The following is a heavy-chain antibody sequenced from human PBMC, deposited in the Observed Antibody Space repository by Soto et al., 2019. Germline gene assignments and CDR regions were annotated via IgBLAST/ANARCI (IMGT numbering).Heavy chain of an antibody. Sequence: SGPTLVNPTETLTLTCTVSGFSLSNARMGVSWIRQPPGKALEWLAHIFSNDEKSYSTSLKSRLTISKDTSKSQVVLTMTNMDPVVTATYYCARITYDFWSGYSDYYMDVWGKATTVTVSS. CDR1: GFSLSNARMG. CDR3: ARITYDFWSGYSDYYMDV. V-gene: IGHV2-26*01. CDR2: IFSNDEK. D-gene: IGHD3-3*01. J-gene: IGHJ6*03.